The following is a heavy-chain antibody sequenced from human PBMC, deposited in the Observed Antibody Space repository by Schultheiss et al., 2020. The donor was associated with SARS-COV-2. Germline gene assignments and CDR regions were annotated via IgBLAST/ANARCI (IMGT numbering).Heavy chain of an antibody. D-gene: IGHD3-3*02. J-gene: IGHJ6*02. V-gene: IGHV3-7*03. CDR3: ARAGFCDGISCPPILTLYPMDV. CDR1: GFTVSSNH. CDR2: IKQDGSEK. Sequence: GGSLRLSCAPSGFTVSSNHMTWVRQAPGKGLEWVANIKQDGSEKYYVDSVKGRFTISRDNAKNSLSLQMNSLRTEDTAVYYCARAGFCDGISCPPILTLYPMDVWGQGTMVTVSS.